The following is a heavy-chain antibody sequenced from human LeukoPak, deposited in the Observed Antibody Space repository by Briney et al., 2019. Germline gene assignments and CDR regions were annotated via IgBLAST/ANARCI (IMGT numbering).Heavy chain of an antibody. J-gene: IGHJ4*02. D-gene: IGHD5-18*01. CDR3: TTDSLSGYSFN. CDR2: IKSKSNGETI. Sequence: GGSLRLSCAASGLILSNKWMNWVRQTPGKGLEWVGLIKSKSNGETIHYAAPVKGRFTISRDDSKNTLYLQMNSLKTEDTAVYYCTTDSLSGYSFNWGQGTLVTVSS. V-gene: IGHV3-15*01. CDR1: GLILSNKW.